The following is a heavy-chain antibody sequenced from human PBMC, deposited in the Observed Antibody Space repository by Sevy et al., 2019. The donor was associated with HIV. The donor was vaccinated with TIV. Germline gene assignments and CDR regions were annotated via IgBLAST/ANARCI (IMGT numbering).Heavy chain of an antibody. CDR2: MNPNSGNT. CDR3: ARGHCSSTGCYTFDI. J-gene: IGHJ3*02. V-gene: IGHV1-8*01. D-gene: IGHD2-2*02. Sequence: ASVKVSCKASGYTFTSYDINWVRQATGQGLEWMGWMNPNSGNTGYAQKFQGRVTMTRNTSIRTAYMELSGLRSEDTAVYYCARGHCSSTGCYTFDIWGQGTMVTVSS. CDR1: GYTFTSYD.